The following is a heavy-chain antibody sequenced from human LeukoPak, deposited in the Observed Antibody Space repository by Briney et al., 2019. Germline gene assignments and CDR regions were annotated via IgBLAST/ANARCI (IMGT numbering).Heavy chain of an antibody. CDR1: GYTFTSYY. J-gene: IGHJ4*02. V-gene: IGHV1-46*01. CDR3: AREGHIVVVTASDPYYLDY. Sequence: ASVTVSCKASGYTFTSYYKHWVRQAPGQGLEWMGIINPSGGSTSYAQKFQGRVTMTRDTSTSTVYMELSSLRSEDTAVYYCAREGHIVVVTASDPYYLDYWGQGTLVTVSS. CDR2: INPSGGST. D-gene: IGHD2-21*02.